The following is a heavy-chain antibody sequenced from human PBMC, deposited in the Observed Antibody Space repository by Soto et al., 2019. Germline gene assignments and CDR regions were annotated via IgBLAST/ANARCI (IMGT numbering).Heavy chain of an antibody. CDR1: GFTFGSYW. J-gene: IGHJ5*02. CDR3: TRSYQLLTSFDWFDP. V-gene: IGHV3-49*03. D-gene: IGHD2-2*01. CDR2: IRSKAYGGTT. Sequence: GGSLRLSCAASGFTFGSYWMSWFRQAPEKGLEWVGFIRSKAYGGTTEYAASVKGRFTISRDDSKSIAYLQMNSLKTEDTAVYYCTRSYQLLTSFDWFDPWGQGTLVTVSS.